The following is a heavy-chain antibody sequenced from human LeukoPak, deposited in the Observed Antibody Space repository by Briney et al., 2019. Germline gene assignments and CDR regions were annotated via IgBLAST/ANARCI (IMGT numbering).Heavy chain of an antibody. CDR2: ISSGGST. J-gene: IGHJ4*02. Sequence: SETLSLTCTVSGGSISSSGYYWGGIRQPPGKGLEWIGSISSGGSTHYIPSLKSRVTISVDTPKNQFSLKLSSVTAADTAVYYCARRSYDGSGYYYVDYWGQGTLVTVSS. D-gene: IGHD3-22*01. CDR3: ARRSYDGSGYYYVDY. CDR1: GGSISSSGYY. V-gene: IGHV4-39*01.